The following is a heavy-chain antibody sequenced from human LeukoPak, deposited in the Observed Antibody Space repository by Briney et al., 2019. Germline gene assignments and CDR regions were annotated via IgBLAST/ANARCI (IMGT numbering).Heavy chain of an antibody. Sequence: GASVKVSCKASGYTFTGYYMHWVRQAPGQGLEWMGWINPNSGGTNYAQKFQGRVTMTRDTSISTAYMELSRLRSDDTAVYYCASGYCSSTSCYAGGYYYYYGMDVWGQGTTVTVSS. CDR3: ASGYCSSTSCYAGGYYYYYGMDV. J-gene: IGHJ6*02. V-gene: IGHV1-2*02. CDR2: INPNSGGT. D-gene: IGHD2-2*01. CDR1: GYTFTGYY.